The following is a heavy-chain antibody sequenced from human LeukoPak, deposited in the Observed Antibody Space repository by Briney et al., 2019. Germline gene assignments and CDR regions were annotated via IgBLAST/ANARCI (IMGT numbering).Heavy chain of an antibody. V-gene: IGHV3-23*01. D-gene: IGHD1-26*01. J-gene: IGHJ4*02. CDR1: GFTSSTYA. CDR3: AKGSGSPYYFDY. Sequence: PGGSLRLSCAASGFTSSTYAMNWVRQAPGKGLECVSAISGSGGNTYYADSVKGRFTISRDNSKNTLYLQINSLRAEDTAVYYCAKGSGSPYYFDYWGQGTLVTVSS. CDR2: ISGSGGNT.